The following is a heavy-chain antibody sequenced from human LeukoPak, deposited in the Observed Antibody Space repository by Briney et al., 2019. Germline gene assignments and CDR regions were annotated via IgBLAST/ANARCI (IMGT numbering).Heavy chain of an antibody. Sequence: GESLKIPCKGSGYSFTSYWFGCVLQMPGKDLEWTGIIYPGNSDTRYSPSFQGQVTISADKSISTAYLQWSSLKASDTAMYYCARLGSGYEGYFDYWGQGTLVTVSS. CDR2: IYPGNSDT. CDR1: GYSFTSYW. D-gene: IGHD5-12*01. CDR3: ARLGSGYEGYFDY. J-gene: IGHJ4*02. V-gene: IGHV5-51*01.